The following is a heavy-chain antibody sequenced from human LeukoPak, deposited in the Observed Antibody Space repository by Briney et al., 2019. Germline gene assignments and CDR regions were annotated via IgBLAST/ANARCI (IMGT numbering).Heavy chain of an antibody. Sequence: SVKVSCKVSGYTLTELSMHWVRQAPGKGLEWMGGIIPIFGTANYAQKFQGRVTITTDESTSTAYMELSSLRSEDTAVYYCARASCGVVPNWFDPWGQGTLVTVSS. CDR3: ARASCGVVPNWFDP. V-gene: IGHV1-69*05. CDR2: IIPIFGTA. J-gene: IGHJ5*02. CDR1: GYTLTELS. D-gene: IGHD3-3*01.